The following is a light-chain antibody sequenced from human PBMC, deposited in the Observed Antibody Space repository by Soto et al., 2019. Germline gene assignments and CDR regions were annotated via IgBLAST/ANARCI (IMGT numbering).Light chain of an antibody. CDR2: EVN. J-gene: IGLJ1*01. CDR1: SSDIGYYDY. CDR3: SSHSSSSAYYV. Sequence: QSALTQPASVSGSPGQSITISCTGPSSDIGYYDYVSWYQHHSGKAPKLIIYEVNSRPSGVSNRFSGSKSVNTASLTISGLQAEDEADYFCSSHSSSSAYYVFGTGTKLTVL. V-gene: IGLV2-14*01.